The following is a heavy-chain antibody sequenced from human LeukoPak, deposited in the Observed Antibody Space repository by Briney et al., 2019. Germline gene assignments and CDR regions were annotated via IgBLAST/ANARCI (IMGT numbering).Heavy chain of an antibody. CDR2: ISSSSSYI. Sequence: GGSLRLSCAASGFTFSSYGMHWVRQAPGKGLEWVSSISSSSSYIYYADSVKGRFTISRDNAKNSLYLQMNSLRAEDTAVYYCARDIIAAAGVSWGQGTLVTVSS. D-gene: IGHD6-13*01. CDR1: GFTFSSYG. V-gene: IGHV3-21*01. CDR3: ARDIIAAAGVS. J-gene: IGHJ5*02.